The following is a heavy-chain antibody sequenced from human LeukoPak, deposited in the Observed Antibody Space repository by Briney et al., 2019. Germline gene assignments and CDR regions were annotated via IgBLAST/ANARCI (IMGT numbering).Heavy chain of an antibody. V-gene: IGHV1-69*13. CDR1: GGTFSSYA. Sequence: GASVKVSCKASGGTFSSYAVSWVRQAPGQGLEWMGGIIPIFGTANYAQKFQGRVTITADESTSTAYMELSSLRSEDTAVYYCASHPVHDYGDYEEQYYFDYWGQGTLVTVSS. J-gene: IGHJ4*02. D-gene: IGHD4-17*01. CDR3: ASHPVHDYGDYEEQYYFDY. CDR2: IIPIFGTA.